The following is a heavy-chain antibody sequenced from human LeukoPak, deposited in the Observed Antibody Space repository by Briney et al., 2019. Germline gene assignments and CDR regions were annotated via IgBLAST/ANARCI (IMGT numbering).Heavy chain of an antibody. CDR3: ARVNYDILTGYYDY. Sequence: VQPGGSLRLSCAASGFTFSSYSMNWVRQAPGKGLEWVSYISSSSSTIYYADSVKGRFTISRDNAKNSLYLQMNSLRAEDTAVYYCARVNYDILTGYYDYWGQGTLVTVSS. CDR1: GFTFSSYS. J-gene: IGHJ4*02. V-gene: IGHV3-48*04. D-gene: IGHD3-9*01. CDR2: ISSSSSTI.